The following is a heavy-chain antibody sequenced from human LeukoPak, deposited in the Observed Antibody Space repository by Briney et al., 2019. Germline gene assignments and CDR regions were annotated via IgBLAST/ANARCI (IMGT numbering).Heavy chain of an antibody. D-gene: IGHD3-22*01. CDR3: AKDSAYYDDSSGYYYD. Sequence: GGSLRLSCAASGFTFSSYGMHWVRQAPGKGLEWVAFIRYDGSNKYYADSVKGRFTISRDNSKNTLYLQMNSLRAEDTAMYYCAKDSAYYDDSSGYYYDWGQGTLVTVSS. V-gene: IGHV3-30*02. CDR1: GFTFSSYG. J-gene: IGHJ4*02. CDR2: IRYDGSNK.